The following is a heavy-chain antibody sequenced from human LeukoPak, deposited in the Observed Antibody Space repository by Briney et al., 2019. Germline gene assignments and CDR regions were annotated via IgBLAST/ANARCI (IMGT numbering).Heavy chain of an antibody. CDR2: IYYSGST. Sequence: PGGSLRLSCAASGFTVSSNYMSWVRQAPGKGLEWIGSIYYSGSTHYNPSLKSRVTISVDTSKNQFSLKLSSVTAADTAVYYCARHAGYSSSEVDPWGQGTLVTASS. CDR1: GFTVSSNY. D-gene: IGHD6-6*01. CDR3: ARHAGYSSSEVDP. V-gene: IGHV4-39*01. J-gene: IGHJ5*02.